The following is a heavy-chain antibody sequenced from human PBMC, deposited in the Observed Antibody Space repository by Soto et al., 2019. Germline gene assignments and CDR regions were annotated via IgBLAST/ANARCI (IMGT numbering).Heavy chain of an antibody. CDR2: IYYSGST. V-gene: IGHV4-4*02. CDR1: GGSISSGDW. J-gene: IGHJ4*02. CDR3: ARLGCDSILGSLDY. Sequence: QVQLQESGPGLVKPSGTLSLTCAVSGGSISSGDWCWSWVRQSPGKGLEWIGEIYYSGSTTYNPSLKSRVTISADKSENQFCLMLSSVTAADTAVYYCARLGCDSILGSLDYWGQGTLVTVSS. D-gene: IGHD2-21*02.